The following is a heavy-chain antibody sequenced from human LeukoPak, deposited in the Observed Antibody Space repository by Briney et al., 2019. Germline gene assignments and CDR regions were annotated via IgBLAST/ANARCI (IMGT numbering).Heavy chain of an antibody. V-gene: IGHV1-18*04. Sequence: WASVKVSCKASGYTFTNYGISWVRQAPGQGLEWMGWINTYNGNTNYAQKFQGRVTMTTDTSTSTAYMELRSLRSDDTAVYYCARNSPRDVAGRQFLPGVLSLLSQCDNCFDPWGQGTLVRVSS. J-gene: IGHJ5*02. CDR2: INTYNGNT. CDR1: GYTFTNYG. CDR3: ARNSPRDVAGRQFLPGVLSLLSQCDNCFDP. D-gene: IGHD7-27*01.